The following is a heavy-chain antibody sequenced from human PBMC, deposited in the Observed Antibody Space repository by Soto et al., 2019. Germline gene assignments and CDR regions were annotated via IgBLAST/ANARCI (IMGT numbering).Heavy chain of an antibody. J-gene: IGHJ6*03. CDR1: GYTFTGYY. V-gene: IGHV1-2*04. D-gene: IGHD6-19*01. CDR3: ARDLGAVAGTGYYYMDV. CDR2: INPNSGGT. Sequence: ASVKVSCKASGYTFTGYYMHWVRQAPGQGLEWMGWINPNSGGTNYAQKFQGWVTVTRDTSISTAYMELSRLRSDDTAVYYCARDLGAVAGTGYYYMDVWGKGTTVTVSS.